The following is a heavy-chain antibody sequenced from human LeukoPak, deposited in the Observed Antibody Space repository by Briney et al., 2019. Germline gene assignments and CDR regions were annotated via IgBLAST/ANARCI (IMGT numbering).Heavy chain of an antibody. D-gene: IGHD2-2*01. CDR3: ARVSGSRYCSSTSCIPFDY. Sequence: SVKVSCKASGGTFSSYAISWVRQAPGQGREWMGGIIPIFGTANYAQKFQGRVTITTDESTSTAYMELSSLRSEDTAVYYCARVSGSRYCSSTSCIPFDYWGQGTLVTVSS. CDR1: GGTFSSYA. V-gene: IGHV1-69*05. J-gene: IGHJ4*02. CDR2: IIPIFGTA.